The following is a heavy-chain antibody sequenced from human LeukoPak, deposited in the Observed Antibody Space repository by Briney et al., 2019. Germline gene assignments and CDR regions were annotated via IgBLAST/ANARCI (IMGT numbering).Heavy chain of an antibody. CDR3: AKERNLEIAVAGTIFDY. J-gene: IGHJ4*02. CDR1: GFTVSSNY. V-gene: IGHV3-66*01. D-gene: IGHD6-19*01. Sequence: GGSLRLSCAASGFTVSSNYMGWVRQAPGKGLEWVSVIYSGGDTYYADSVKGRFTISRDNSKNMIYLEMTSLKAEDTAVYYCAKERNLEIAVAGTIFDYWGQGTLVTVSS. CDR2: IYSGGDT.